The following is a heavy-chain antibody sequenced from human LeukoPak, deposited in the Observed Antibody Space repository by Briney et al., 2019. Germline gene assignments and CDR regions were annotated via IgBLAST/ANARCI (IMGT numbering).Heavy chain of an antibody. J-gene: IGHJ4*02. CDR3: ASLFSWN. CDR2: IWYDGSNK. D-gene: IGHD2-15*01. V-gene: IGHV3-33*08. Sequence: GGSLRLSCVASGFTVSSNSMSWVRQAPGKGLEWVAVIWYDGSNKYYADSVKGRFTISRDNSKNTLYLQMNSLRAEDTAVYSCASLFSWNWGQGTLVTVSS. CDR1: GFTVSSNS.